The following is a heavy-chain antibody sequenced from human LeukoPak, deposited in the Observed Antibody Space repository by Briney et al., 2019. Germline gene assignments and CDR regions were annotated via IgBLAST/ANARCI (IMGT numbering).Heavy chain of an antibody. CDR3: ARDRGRWPHYAFDI. D-gene: IGHD3-10*01. CDR1: GGTFSSYA. J-gene: IGHJ3*02. V-gene: IGHV1-69*04. Sequence: SVKVSCKASGGTFSSYAISWVRQAPGQGLEWMGRIIPILGIANYAQKFQGRVTITADKSTSTAYMELSSLRSEDTAVYYCARDRGRWPHYAFDIWGHGTMVTVS. CDR2: IIPILGIA.